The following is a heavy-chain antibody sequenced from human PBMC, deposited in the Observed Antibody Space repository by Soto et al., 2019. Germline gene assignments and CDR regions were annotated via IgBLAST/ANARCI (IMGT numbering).Heavy chain of an antibody. CDR2: ISSSGSTV. CDR3: ARVIAVAGHAFDI. Sequence: GGSLRLSCAASGFTFSSYEMNWVRQAPGKGLEWVSYISSSGSTVYYADSVKGRFTISRDNAKNSLYLQMNSLRAEDTAVYYCARVIAVAGHAFDIWGQGTTVT. V-gene: IGHV3-48*03. J-gene: IGHJ3*02. CDR1: GFTFSSYE. D-gene: IGHD6-19*01.